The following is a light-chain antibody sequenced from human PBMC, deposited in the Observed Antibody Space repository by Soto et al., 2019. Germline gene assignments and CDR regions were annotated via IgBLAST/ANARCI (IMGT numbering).Light chain of an antibody. CDR2: EVT. J-gene: IGLJ1*01. CDR3: SSYAGNNNYV. Sequence: QSVLSYPPPPSGAPGQSVNFSWNGTTSDIGDYNYVSWYQQHPGKAPKLMIYEVTKRPSGVPGRFSGSKSGNTASLTVSGLQADDEADYYCSSYAGNNNYVFGTGTKVTVL. V-gene: IGLV2-8*01. CDR1: TSDIGDYNY.